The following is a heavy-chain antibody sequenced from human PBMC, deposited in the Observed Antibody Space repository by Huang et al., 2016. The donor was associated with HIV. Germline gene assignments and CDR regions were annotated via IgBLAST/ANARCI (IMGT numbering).Heavy chain of an antibody. J-gene: IGHJ6*02. V-gene: IGHV1-2*02. D-gene: IGHD2-15*01. CDR3: AREVVSATGYYYYGMDV. Sequence: QVQLVQSGAEVKKPGASVKVSCKASGYTFTGYYMHWVRKAPGQGLEWMGWINPKSGGTNYAQKFQGRVTRTRDTSISTAYMELSRLRSDDTAVYYCAREVVSATGYYYYGMDVWGQGTTVTVSS. CDR2: INPKSGGT. CDR1: GYTFTGYY.